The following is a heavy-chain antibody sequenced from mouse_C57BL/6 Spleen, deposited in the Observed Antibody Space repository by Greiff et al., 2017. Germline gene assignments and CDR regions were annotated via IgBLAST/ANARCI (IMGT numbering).Heavy chain of an antibody. J-gene: IGHJ3*01. CDR2: IYPRSGNT. CDR1: GYTFTSYG. V-gene: IGHV1-81*01. CDR3: ARGALLLRFAY. D-gene: IGHD1-1*01. Sequence: QVQLQQSGAELARPGASVKLSCKASGYTFTSYGISWVKQRTGQGLEWIGEIYPRSGNTYYNEKFKGKATLTADKSSSTAYMERRSLTSEDSAVYFCARGALLLRFAYWGQGTLVTVSA.